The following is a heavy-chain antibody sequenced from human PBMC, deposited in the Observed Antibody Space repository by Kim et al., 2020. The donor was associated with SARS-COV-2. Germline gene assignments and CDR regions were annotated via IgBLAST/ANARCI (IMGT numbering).Heavy chain of an antibody. J-gene: IGHJ4*02. V-gene: IGHV4-39*07. CDR2: IYYSGST. CDR1: GGSISSSSYY. Sequence: SETLSLTCTVSGGSISSSSYYWGWIRQPPGKGLEWIGSIYYSGSTYYNPSLKSRVTISIDTSKNQFSLKLSSVTAADSAVYYCARARIAVAGTVYFDYWGQGTLVTVSS. D-gene: IGHD6-19*01. CDR3: ARARIAVAGTVYFDY.